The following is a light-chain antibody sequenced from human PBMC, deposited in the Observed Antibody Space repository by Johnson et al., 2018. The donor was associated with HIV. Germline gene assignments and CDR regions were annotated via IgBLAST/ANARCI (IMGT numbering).Light chain of an antibody. CDR1: SSNIGNNY. Sequence: QSVLTQPPSVSAAPGQKVTISCSGSSSNIGNNYVSWYQQLPGTAPKLLIYDNNKRPSGIPDRFSGSKSGTSATLAITTLQTGDEAGYYCGPWDTSLSAYVFGTGTKVTVL. CDR2: DNN. CDR3: GPWDTSLSAYV. J-gene: IGLJ1*01. V-gene: IGLV1-51*01.